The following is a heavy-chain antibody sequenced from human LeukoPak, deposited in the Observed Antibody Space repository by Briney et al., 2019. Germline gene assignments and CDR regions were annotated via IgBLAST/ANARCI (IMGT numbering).Heavy chain of an antibody. CDR1: GLTFSSYA. Sequence: PGGSLRLSCAASGLTFSSYAMHWVRQAPGKGLEWVAVISYDGSNKYYAASVKGRFTISRDNSKNTLYLQMNSLRAEDTAVYYCARDRRPYYYGSGILNWGQGTLVTVSS. CDR3: ARDRRPYYYGSGILN. D-gene: IGHD3-10*01. CDR2: ISYDGSNK. V-gene: IGHV3-30-3*01. J-gene: IGHJ4*02.